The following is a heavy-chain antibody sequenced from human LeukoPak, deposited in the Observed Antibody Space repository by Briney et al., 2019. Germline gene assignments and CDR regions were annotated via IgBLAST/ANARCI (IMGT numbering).Heavy chain of an antibody. J-gene: IGHJ5*02. V-gene: IGHV4-34*01. CDR1: GGSFSGYY. CDR2: INHSGST. D-gene: IGHD3-3*01. Sequence: SETLSLTCAVYGGSFSGYYWSWIRQPPGKGLEWIGEINHSGSTNYNPSLKSRVTISVDTSKNQFSLKLSSVTAADTAVYCCARSPYDFWSGLRKWFDPWGQGTLVTVSS. CDR3: ARSPYDFWSGLRKWFDP.